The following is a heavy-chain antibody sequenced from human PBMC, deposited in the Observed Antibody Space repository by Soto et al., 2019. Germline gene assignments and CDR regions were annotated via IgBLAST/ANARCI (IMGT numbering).Heavy chain of an antibody. J-gene: IGHJ4*02. CDR2: IDWDDDK. CDR1: GFSLSTSGMR. CDR3: ARMVYSSRSTYYFDY. D-gene: IGHD6-13*01. V-gene: IGHV2-70*04. Sequence: VSGPTLVNPTQTLTLTCTFSGFSLSTSGMRVGWIRQPPGKALEWLARIDWDDDKFYSTSLKTRLTISKDTSKNQVVLTMTNMDPVDTATYYCARMVYSSRSTYYFDYWGQGTLVTVSS.